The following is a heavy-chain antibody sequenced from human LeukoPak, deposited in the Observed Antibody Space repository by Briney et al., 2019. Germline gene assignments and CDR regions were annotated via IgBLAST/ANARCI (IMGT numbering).Heavy chain of an antibody. V-gene: IGHV3-48*04. Sequence: GGSLRLSCAASGFIFSSYGMHWVRQAPGKGLEWVSYISSSGSTIYYADSVKGRFTISRDNAKNSLYLQMNSLRAEDTAVYYCAKRGGVATIKYYYYMDVWGKGTTVTISS. J-gene: IGHJ6*03. CDR2: ISSSGSTI. CDR1: GFIFSSYG. D-gene: IGHD5-24*01. CDR3: AKRGGVATIKYYYYMDV.